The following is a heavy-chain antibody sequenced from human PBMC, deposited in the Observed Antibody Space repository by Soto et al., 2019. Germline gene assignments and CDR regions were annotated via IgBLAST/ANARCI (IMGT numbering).Heavy chain of an antibody. CDR1: EYTFTGYY. D-gene: IGHD3-10*01. CDR3: ARGRTTGVDY. J-gene: IGHJ4*02. Sequence: QVQLVQSGAEVKKPGASVKVSCKASEYTFTGYYMHWVRQAPGQGLEWMGWINFNSGGTNYAQKFQGRVNMTRDTSISTAYMELSSLRSDDMAVYYCARGRTTGVDYWGQGTLVTVSS. CDR2: INFNSGGT. V-gene: IGHV1-2*02.